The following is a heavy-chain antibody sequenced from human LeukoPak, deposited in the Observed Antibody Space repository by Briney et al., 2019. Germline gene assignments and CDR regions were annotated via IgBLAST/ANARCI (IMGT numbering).Heavy chain of an antibody. CDR1: GFTFSWYW. Sequence: GGSLRLSCAASGFTFSWYWMSWVRQAPGKGLEWVANIKQDGSDEYYVGSVKGRFTISRDNAKNSLSLQMNSLRAEDTAVYYCAKWGYSGSYYGGFFDYWGQGTLVTVSS. CDR3: AKWGYSGSYYGGFFDY. CDR2: IKQDGSDE. V-gene: IGHV3-7*01. D-gene: IGHD1-26*01. J-gene: IGHJ4*02.